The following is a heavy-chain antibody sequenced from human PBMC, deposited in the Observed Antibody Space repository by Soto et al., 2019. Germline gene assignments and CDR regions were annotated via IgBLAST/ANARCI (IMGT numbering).Heavy chain of an antibody. CDR1: GYIFTSYW. V-gene: IGHV5-10-1*01. CDR3: ARHGRYYDSSGYKYYFDY. CDR2: IDPSDSYT. D-gene: IGHD3-22*01. J-gene: IGHJ4*02. Sequence: PGESLKISCKGSGYIFTSYWISCWLQMAVKGLEWMGRIDPSDSYTNYSPSFQGHVTISADKSISTAYLQWSSLKASDTAMYCCARHGRYYDSSGYKYYFDYWGQGTLVTVSS.